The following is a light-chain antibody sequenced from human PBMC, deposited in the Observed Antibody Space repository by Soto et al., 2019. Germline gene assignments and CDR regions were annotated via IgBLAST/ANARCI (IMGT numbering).Light chain of an antibody. J-gene: IGKJ4*01. Sequence: IVMTQSPATLSVSPGERATLFCRASQSVSSNLAWYQQRPGQAPRLLIFGAYTRATGIPARFSGSGSGTEFSLTIISLQSQDSAVYFCQQYNNWPPLTFGGGTKVEIK. CDR3: QQYNNWPPLT. V-gene: IGKV3D-15*01. CDR2: GAY. CDR1: QSVSSN.